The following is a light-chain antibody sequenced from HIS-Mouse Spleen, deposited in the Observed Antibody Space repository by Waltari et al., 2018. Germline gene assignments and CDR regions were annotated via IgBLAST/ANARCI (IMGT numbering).Light chain of an antibody. CDR1: QGISSY. CDR2: AAS. CDR3: QQYYSYPYT. J-gene: IGKJ2*01. V-gene: IGKV1-8*01. Sequence: AIRMTQSPSSFPASTGDRDTITCRASQGISSYLAWYQQKPGKAPKLLIYAASTLQSGVPSRFSGSGSGTDFTLTISCLQSEDFATYYCQQYYSYPYTFGQGTKLEIK.